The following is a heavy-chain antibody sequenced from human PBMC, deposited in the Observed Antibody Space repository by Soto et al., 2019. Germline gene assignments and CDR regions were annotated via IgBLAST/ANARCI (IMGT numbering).Heavy chain of an antibody. D-gene: IGHD3-16*01. CDR3: ARFLGEQFDY. CDR1: GGSISSYY. J-gene: IGHJ4*02. V-gene: IGHV4-59*01. CDR2: IYYSGST. Sequence: SETLSLTCTVSGGSISSYYWSWIRQPPGKGLEWIGYIYYSGSTNYNPSLKSRVTISVDTSKNQFSLKLSSVTAADTAVYYCARFLGEQFDYWGQGTLVTVSS.